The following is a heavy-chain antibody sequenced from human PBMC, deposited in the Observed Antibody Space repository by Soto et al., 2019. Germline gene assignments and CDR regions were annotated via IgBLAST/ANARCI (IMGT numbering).Heavy chain of an antibody. CDR3: ARLRIATNNYKWFDP. Sequence: SETLSLTCSVSGAALNSGNYYWSWIRQVPGEGLEWIGHIYVTGAVDYNPSLRDRITTSQDTSERQFSLNLRLVTAADTAVYYCARLRIATNNYKWFDPWGQGTLVTVSS. V-gene: IGHV4-31*03. D-gene: IGHD2-21*01. J-gene: IGHJ5*02. CDR2: IYVTGAV. CDR1: GAALNSGNYY.